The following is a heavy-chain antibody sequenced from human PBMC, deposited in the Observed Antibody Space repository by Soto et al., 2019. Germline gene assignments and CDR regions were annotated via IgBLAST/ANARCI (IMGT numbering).Heavy chain of an antibody. CDR1: GGSISSYY. V-gene: IGHV4-59*01. J-gene: IGHJ4*02. Sequence: SETLSLTCTVSGGSISSYYWSWIRQPPGKGLEWIGYIYYSGSTNYNPSLKSRVTISVDTSKNQFSLKLSSVTAADTAVYYCARVGSSWSRYFDYWGQGTLVTVSS. D-gene: IGHD6-13*01. CDR2: IYYSGST. CDR3: ARVGSSWSRYFDY.